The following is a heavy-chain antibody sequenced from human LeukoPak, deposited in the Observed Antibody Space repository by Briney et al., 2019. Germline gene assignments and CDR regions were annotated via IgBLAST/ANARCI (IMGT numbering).Heavy chain of an antibody. CDR2: IYYSGST. V-gene: IGHV4-59*12. Sequence: PSETLSLTCTVSGGSISSYYWSWIRQPPGKGLEWIGYIYYSGSTNYSPSLKSRVTISVDTSKNQFSLKLSSVTAADTAVYYCARGGVATLFDYWGQGTLVTVSS. D-gene: IGHD5-12*01. J-gene: IGHJ4*02. CDR1: GGSISSYY. CDR3: ARGGVATLFDY.